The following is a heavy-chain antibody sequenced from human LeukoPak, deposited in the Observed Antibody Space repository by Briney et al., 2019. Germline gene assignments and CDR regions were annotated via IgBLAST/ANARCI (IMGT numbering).Heavy chain of an antibody. J-gene: IGHJ5*02. V-gene: IGHV4-34*01. D-gene: IGHD2-8*02. CDR2: INHSGST. CDR3: ARGRGRHHIVLVVYATPNWFDP. Sequence: PSETLSLTCAVYGGSFSGYYWSWIRQPPGKGLEWIGEINHSGSTNYNPSLKSRVTISVDTSKNQFSLKLGSVTAADTAVYYCARGRGRHHIVLVVYATPNWFDPWGQGTLVTVSS. CDR1: GGSFSGYY.